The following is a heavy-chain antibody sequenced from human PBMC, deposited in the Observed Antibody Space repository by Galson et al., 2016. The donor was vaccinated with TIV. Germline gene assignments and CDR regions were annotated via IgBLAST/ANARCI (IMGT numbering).Heavy chain of an antibody. V-gene: IGHV1-69*10. CDR1: GYTLTEVA. CDR3: ARDVPCGGDCYSFDL. CDR2: IIPIHGLA. D-gene: IGHD2-21*01. J-gene: IGHJ4*02. Sequence: SVKVSCKVSGYTLTEVAMYWVRQAPGQGLEWMGGIIPIHGLANHAQKFQGRVTITADALTSTVYMEVSSLRSEDTAVYYCARDVPCGGDCYSFDLWGQGTRVTVSS.